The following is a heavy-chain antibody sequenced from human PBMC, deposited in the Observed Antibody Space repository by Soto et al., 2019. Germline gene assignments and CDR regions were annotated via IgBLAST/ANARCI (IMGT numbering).Heavy chain of an antibody. Sequence: QVQLVQSGAEVKKPGSSVKVSCKASGGIFSTYAISCFRQAPGQGLEWLGGIIPLFGTPNYAQRFQGRVTITADESTSTAYMELSRLRSEDTAVYYCARDRDDYGSGNYYNRIDFWGQGTLVTVSS. J-gene: IGHJ4*02. CDR2: IIPLFGTP. CDR3: ARDRDDYGSGNYYNRIDF. CDR1: GGIFSTYA. V-gene: IGHV1-69*01. D-gene: IGHD3-10*01.